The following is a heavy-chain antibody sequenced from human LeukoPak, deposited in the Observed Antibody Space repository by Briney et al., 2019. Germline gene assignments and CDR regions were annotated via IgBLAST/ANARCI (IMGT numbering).Heavy chain of an antibody. CDR1: GDSVSSNSGS. Sequence: SQTLSLTCAISGDSVSSNSGSWSWIRQSPSRGLEWLGRIYYRSRWHYEYAVSVQNRISISPDTTKNQFSLQLNSMSPDDSAVYYCVSGGDWGFGWYFDVWGRGALVTVSS. J-gene: IGHJ2*01. V-gene: IGHV6-1*01. CDR2: IYYRSRWHY. D-gene: IGHD7-27*01. CDR3: VSGGDWGFGWYFDV.